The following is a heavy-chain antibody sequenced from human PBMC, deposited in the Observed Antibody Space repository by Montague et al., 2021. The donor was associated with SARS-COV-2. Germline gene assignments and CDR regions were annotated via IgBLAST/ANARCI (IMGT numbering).Heavy chain of an antibody. CDR3: ARGQRSGAWRGGRRVYYYFMDI. CDR1: GGSFSDYY. Sequence: SETLSLTCAVFGGSFSDYYWCWICKSPGKGLERIGEVSHSGKTSXNPSPESGVSISLERSKRQFSLNLDSLTAADTAVFYCARGQRSGAWRGGRRVYYYFMDIWGQGTTVTVSS. CDR2: VSHSGKT. V-gene: IGHV4-34*01. D-gene: IGHD1-26*01. J-gene: IGHJ6*02.